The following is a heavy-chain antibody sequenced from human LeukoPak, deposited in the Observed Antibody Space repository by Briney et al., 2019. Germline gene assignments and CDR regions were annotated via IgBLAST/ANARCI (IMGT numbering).Heavy chain of an antibody. V-gene: IGHV3-30*02. CDR2: IRFDGNDK. CDR1: GFTFRSYG. Sequence: GGSLRLSCAASGFTFRSYGIHWVLQAPGKGLEWVAFIRFDGNDKYYADAVKGRFAISRDNSKNTLYLQMNSLRAEDTAMYYCAKVSLNMVNDAFDIWGQGTMVSVSS. D-gene: IGHD4/OR15-4a*01. J-gene: IGHJ3*02. CDR3: AKVSLNMVNDAFDI.